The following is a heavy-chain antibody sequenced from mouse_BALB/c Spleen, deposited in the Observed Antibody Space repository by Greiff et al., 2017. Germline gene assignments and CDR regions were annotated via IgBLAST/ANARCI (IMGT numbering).Heavy chain of an antibody. V-gene: IGHV5-17*02. D-gene: IGHD2-3*01. Sequence: EVQRVESGGGLVQPGGSRKLSCAASGFTFSSFGMHWVRQAPEKGLEWVAYISSGSSTIYYADTVKGRFTISRDNPKNTLFLQMTSLRSEDTAMYYCARYDGDTWGQGTTLTVSS. J-gene: IGHJ2*01. CDR2: ISSGSSTI. CDR1: GFTFSSFG. CDR3: ARYDGDT.